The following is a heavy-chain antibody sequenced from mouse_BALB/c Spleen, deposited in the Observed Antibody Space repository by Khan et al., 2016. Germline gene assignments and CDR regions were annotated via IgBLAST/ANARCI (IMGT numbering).Heavy chain of an antibody. V-gene: IGHV3-2*02. CDR1: GYSITSDYA. D-gene: IGHD1-1*02. J-gene: IGHJ3*01. CDR3: AREDYSWFSY. CDR2: INYSGDT. Sequence: QLVESGPGLVKPSQSLSLTCTVTGYSITSDYAWNWIRQFPGNKLEWMGYINYSGDTHYNPSLKSRISITRATSKNHFFLHLTSVTAEDTATYYCAREDYSWFSYWGQGTLVTVSA.